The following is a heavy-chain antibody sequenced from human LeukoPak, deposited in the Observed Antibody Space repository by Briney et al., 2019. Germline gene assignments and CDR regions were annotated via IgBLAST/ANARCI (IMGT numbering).Heavy chain of an antibody. V-gene: IGHV3-64*01. J-gene: IGHJ4*02. Sequence: GGSLRLSCAASGFTFYTYGMHWVRQAPGKGLEYVSGIGPDGGTTYYAKSVKGRFTISRDNSKNMVYLQMGSMTAEDMAVYYCARGAQLTDYWGQGTLVTVSS. D-gene: IGHD6-13*01. CDR2: IGPDGGTT. CDR1: GFTFYTYG. CDR3: ARGAQLTDY.